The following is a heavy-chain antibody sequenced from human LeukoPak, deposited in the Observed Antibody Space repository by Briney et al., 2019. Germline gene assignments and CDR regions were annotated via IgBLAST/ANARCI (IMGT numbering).Heavy chain of an antibody. D-gene: IGHD6-19*01. CDR2: INHSGST. CDR1: GGSFSGYY. V-gene: IGHV4-34*01. CDR3: ARRKGQWLAPFDY. J-gene: IGHJ4*02. Sequence: SSETLSLTCAVYGGSFSGYYWSWIRQPPGKGLEWIGEINHSGSTNYNPSLKSRVTISVDTSKNQFSQKLSSVTAADTAVYYCARRKGQWLAPFDYWGQGTLVTVSS.